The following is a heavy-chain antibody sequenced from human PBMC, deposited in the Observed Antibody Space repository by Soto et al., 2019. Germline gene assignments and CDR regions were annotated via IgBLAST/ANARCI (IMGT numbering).Heavy chain of an antibody. CDR1: GYTFTGYY. J-gene: IGHJ6*02. Sequence: ASLKVSCKASGYTFTGYYMHWVRQAPVQGLEWMGWINPNSGGTNYAQKFQGWVTMTRDTSISTAYMELSRLRSDDTAVYYCASTSDSSGSNYGMDVWGQGTTVTAP. CDR2: INPNSGGT. CDR3: ASTSDSSGSNYGMDV. D-gene: IGHD3-22*01. V-gene: IGHV1-2*04.